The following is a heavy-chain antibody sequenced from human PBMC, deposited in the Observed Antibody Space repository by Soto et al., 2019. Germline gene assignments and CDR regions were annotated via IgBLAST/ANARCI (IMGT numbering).Heavy chain of an antibody. CDR1: GFTFSMYW. D-gene: IGHD1-1*01. J-gene: IGHJ4*02. V-gene: IGHV3-74*01. Sequence: GSLRLSCAASGFTFSMYWMHWVRRVPGKGPEWVSRINDDGISTNYADSVKGRFTISRDNAKNTLYLQMNALRVEDTAVYYCTRGTLSTSTGTVAFWGQGTLVTVSS. CDR2: INDDGIST. CDR3: TRGTLSTSTGTVAF.